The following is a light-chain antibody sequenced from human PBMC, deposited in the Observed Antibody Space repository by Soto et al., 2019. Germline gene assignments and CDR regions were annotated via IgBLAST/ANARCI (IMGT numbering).Light chain of an antibody. J-gene: IGKJ1*01. Sequence: DIQMTQSPSTLSASVRDRVAITCRTSQSISSWLAWYQQKPGKAPKLLIYDASSLESGVPSRFSGSGSGTEFTLTISSLQPDDFATYYCQQYSSYPGTFGQGTKVEIK. CDR3: QQYSSYPGT. CDR1: QSISSW. CDR2: DAS. V-gene: IGKV1-5*01.